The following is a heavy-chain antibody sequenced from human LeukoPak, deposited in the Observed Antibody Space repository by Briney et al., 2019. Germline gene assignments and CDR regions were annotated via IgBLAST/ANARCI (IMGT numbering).Heavy chain of an antibody. V-gene: IGHV3-23*01. CDR2: MSGSGGGT. CDR1: GFTFSYYA. J-gene: IGHJ4*02. Sequence: GGPLRLSCAAPGFTFSYYAMSWVRQAPGRGLEWVSGMSGSGGGTFYADSVKGRFTISRGNSKNTLYLQMNSLRAEDTAVYYCAKVSSGSWHYFDYWGQGTLVTVSS. D-gene: IGHD6-13*01. CDR3: AKVSSGSWHYFDY.